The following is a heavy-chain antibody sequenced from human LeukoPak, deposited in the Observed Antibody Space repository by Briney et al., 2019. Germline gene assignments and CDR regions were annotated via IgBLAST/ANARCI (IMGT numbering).Heavy chain of an antibody. CDR2: IYSGGST. D-gene: IGHD5-18*01. V-gene: IGHV3-53*01. CDR3: ARRGHGYGSPFDY. Sequence: EGSLRLSCAASGFTASSNYMGWVRQAPGKGLEWVSVIYSGGSTYYADSVKGRFTISRDNSKNTLDLQMNSLRAEDTAVYYCARRGHGYGSPFDYWGQGTLVTVSS. J-gene: IGHJ4*02. CDR1: GFTASSNY.